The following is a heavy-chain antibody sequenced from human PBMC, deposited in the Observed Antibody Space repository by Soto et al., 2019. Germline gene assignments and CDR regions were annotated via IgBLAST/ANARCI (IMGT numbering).Heavy chain of an antibody. J-gene: IGHJ4*02. CDR1: GGSVSSGSYY. V-gene: IGHV4-61*01. CDR3: AREMFWYSSSWYYFDY. D-gene: IGHD6-13*01. CDR2: IYYSGST. Sequence: SETLSLTCTVSGGSVSSGSYYWSWIRKPPGKGLEWIGYIYYSGSTNYNPSLKSRVTISVDTSKNQFSLKLSSVTAADTAVYYCAREMFWYSSSWYYFDYWGQGTLVTVSS.